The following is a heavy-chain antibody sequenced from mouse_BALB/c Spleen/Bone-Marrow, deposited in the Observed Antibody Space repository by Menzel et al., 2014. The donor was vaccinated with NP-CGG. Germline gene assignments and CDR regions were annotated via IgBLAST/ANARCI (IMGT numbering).Heavy chain of an antibody. J-gene: IGHJ3*01. D-gene: IGHD2-14*01. CDR2: ISYDGSN. Sequence: QSGPGLVKPSQSLSLTCSVTGYSITSGYYWNWIRQFPGNKLEWMGYISYDGSNNYNPSLKNRISITRDTSKNQLFLRLNSVTTEDTASYYCARGVRAFAYWGQRTLVTVSA. CDR1: GYSITSGYY. CDR3: ARGVRAFAY. V-gene: IGHV3-6*02.